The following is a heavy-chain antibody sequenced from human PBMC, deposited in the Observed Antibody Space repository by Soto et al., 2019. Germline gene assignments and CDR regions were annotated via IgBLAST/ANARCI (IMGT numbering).Heavy chain of an antibody. CDR3: ARISQYAYDFDY. CDR1: GFSLSNAMVG. D-gene: IGHD2-2*01. Sequence: QVTLKESGPVLVKPTETLTLTCTVSGFSLSNAMVGVSWIRQSPGKALEWLAHILSSGEKSYSTSLKSRVTXSKDTSRSQVVLTMTRMDPVDTATYYCARISQYAYDFDYWGQXTLVXXXS. V-gene: IGHV2-26*01. CDR2: ILSSGEK. J-gene: IGHJ4*02.